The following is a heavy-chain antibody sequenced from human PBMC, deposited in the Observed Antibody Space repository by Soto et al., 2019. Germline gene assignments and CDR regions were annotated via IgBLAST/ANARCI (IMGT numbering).Heavy chain of an antibody. CDR3: GGYCSSSIFPEDHYFALEV. CDR2: ISDGGST. V-gene: IGHV4-59*01. Sequence: PSETLSLTCNVSGGSIYTYYLNWIRQSPGKGLEWLGYISDGGSTNYNPSLKSRVTISVDTSKKQVSLKLSSVSAPDTASYLCGGYCSSSIFPEDHYFALEVLGTGTTITVSS. CDR1: GGSIYTYY. J-gene: IGHJ6*04. D-gene: IGHD2-2*01.